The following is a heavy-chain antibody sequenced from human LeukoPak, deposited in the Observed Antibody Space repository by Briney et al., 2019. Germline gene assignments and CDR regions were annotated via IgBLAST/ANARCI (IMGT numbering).Heavy chain of an antibody. Sequence: SLRLSCAASGFTFHDYAMHWVRQTPGKGLEWVSGISWNSGSMGYADSVKGRFTISRDNAKNSLYLQMNSLRAEDTALYYCAKDRNYYDSGGLDYWGQGTLVTVSS. V-gene: IGHV3-9*01. D-gene: IGHD3-22*01. CDR1: GFTFHDYA. CDR3: AKDRNYYDSGGLDY. J-gene: IGHJ4*02. CDR2: ISWNSGSM.